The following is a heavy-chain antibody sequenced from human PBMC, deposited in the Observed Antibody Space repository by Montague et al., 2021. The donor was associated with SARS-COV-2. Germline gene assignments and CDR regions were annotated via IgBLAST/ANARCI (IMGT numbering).Heavy chain of an antibody. CDR2: IFYNGST. J-gene: IGHJ5*01. V-gene: IGHV4-59*01. D-gene: IGHD2-21*01. Sequence: SETLSLTCTASFGSISTYYWSWIRQPPGKGLEWIGFIFYNGSTKYNPSLKRRVSISLDTSKNQFSLKLSSVTAADTVVYYCARQDAWAYCGDECYRGWFDSWGQGTLVTVSS. CDR3: ARQDAWAYCGDECYRGWFDS. CDR1: FGSISTYY.